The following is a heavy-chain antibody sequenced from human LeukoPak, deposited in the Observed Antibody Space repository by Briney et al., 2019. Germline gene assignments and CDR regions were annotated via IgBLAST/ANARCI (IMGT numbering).Heavy chain of an antibody. Sequence: SETLSLTCTVSGGSVSSGTYYWNWIRQPPGKGLEWIAYIHDSGRTNYNPSLKSRVTVSVDTSKNQFSLKLSSVTAADTAAYYCARDVEGIRSYGYEKYFYFMDVWGQGTTVTVSS. D-gene: IGHD5-18*01. V-gene: IGHV4-61*01. CDR3: ARDVEGIRSYGYEKYFYFMDV. CDR1: GGSVSSGTYY. CDR2: IHDSGRT. J-gene: IGHJ6*02.